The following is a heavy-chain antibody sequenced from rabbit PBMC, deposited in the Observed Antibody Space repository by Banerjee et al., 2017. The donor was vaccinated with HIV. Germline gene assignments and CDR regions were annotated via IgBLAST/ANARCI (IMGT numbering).Heavy chain of an antibody. CDR2: INTSSGNP. CDR1: GFSFRNKYV. D-gene: IGHD1-1*01. J-gene: IGHJ3*01. CDR3: ARGLAYYGTRLDL. V-gene: IGHV1S45*01. Sequence: QEQLEESGGDLVKPEGSLTLTCTASGFSFRNKYVMCWVRQAPGKGLERIACINTSSGNPALASRAKRRFSNSEAPANTVTPQMARLTAANPATYSCARGLAYYGTRLDLWGPGTLFTVS.